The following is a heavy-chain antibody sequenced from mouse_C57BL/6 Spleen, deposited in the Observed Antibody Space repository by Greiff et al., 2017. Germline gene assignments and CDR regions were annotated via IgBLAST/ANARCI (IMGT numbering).Heavy chain of an antibody. CDR3: AGIYYGYAPWYFDV. D-gene: IGHD2-2*01. CDR2: IRLTSDNYAT. Sequence: EVKLVESGGGLVQPGGSMKLSCVASGFTFSNYWMNWVRQSPEKGLEWVAQIRLTSDNYATHYAESVKGRFTISRDDSKSSVYLQMSNVRAEDTGIYYCAGIYYGYAPWYFDVWGTETTGTVAS. J-gene: IGHJ1*03. V-gene: IGHV6-3*01. CDR1: GFTFSNYW.